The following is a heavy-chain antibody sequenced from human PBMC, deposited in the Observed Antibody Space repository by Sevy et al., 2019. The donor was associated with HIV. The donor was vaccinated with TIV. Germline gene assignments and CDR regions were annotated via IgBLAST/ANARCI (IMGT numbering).Heavy chain of an antibody. J-gene: IGHJ4*02. CDR2: IIPIFGTA. CDR3: AGLVGEVPAAMLSRRMGAYYFDY. Sequence: ASVKVSCKASGGTFSSYAISWVRQAPGQGLEWMGGIIPIFGTANYAQKFQGRVTITADESTSTAYMELSSLGSEDTAVYYCAGLVGEVPAAMLSRRMGAYYFDYWGQGTLVTVSS. D-gene: IGHD2-2*01. CDR1: GGTFSSYA. V-gene: IGHV1-69*13.